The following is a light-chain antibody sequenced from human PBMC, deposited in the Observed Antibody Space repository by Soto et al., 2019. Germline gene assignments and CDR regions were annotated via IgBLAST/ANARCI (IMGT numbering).Light chain of an antibody. CDR1: QSILYSSINRNY. CDR2: WAS. J-gene: IGKJ1*01. Sequence: DIVMTQPPDSLAVSLGERATINCKSSQSILYSSINRNYLAWFQQKPGQPPKLLIYWASTRESGVPDRFSGSGSGTDFTLTISSLQAEDVAVYFCQQYYSTPRTFGQGTKVEIK. V-gene: IGKV4-1*01. CDR3: QQYYSTPRT.